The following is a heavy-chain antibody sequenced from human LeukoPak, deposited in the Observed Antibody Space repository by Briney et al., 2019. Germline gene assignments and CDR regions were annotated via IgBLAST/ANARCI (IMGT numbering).Heavy chain of an antibody. D-gene: IGHD2-15*01. CDR1: GMSFRRHW. V-gene: IGHV3-7*03. CDR2: ISKDGGGT. Sequence: GGSLRLSCEASGMSFRRHWMSWIRTAPGKGLEWVAKISKDGGGTGYVDSVKGRFTISRDNAKNSLYLQMNSLRAEDTAVYYCARSYCSGSDCYSDYYFDLWGRGTRVIVSS. CDR3: ARSYCSGSDCYSDYYFDL. J-gene: IGHJ2*01.